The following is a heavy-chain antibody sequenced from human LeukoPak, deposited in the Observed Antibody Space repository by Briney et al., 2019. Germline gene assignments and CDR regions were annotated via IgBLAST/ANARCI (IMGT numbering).Heavy chain of an antibody. CDR2: ISGSGGST. J-gene: IGHJ4*02. CDR3: ARDGRYYGSGSLNYFDY. D-gene: IGHD3-10*01. CDR1: GFTFSSYA. Sequence: GGSLRLSCAASGFTFSSYAMSWVRQAPGKGLEWVSAISGSGGSTYYADSVKGRFTISRDNSKNTLYLQMNSPRAEDTAVYYCARDGRYYGSGSLNYFDYWGQGTLVTVSS. V-gene: IGHV3-23*01.